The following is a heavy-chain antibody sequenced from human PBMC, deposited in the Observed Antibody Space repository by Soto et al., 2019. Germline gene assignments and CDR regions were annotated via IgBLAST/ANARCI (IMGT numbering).Heavy chain of an antibody. CDR1: GFTFSSYG. V-gene: IGHV3-33*01. CDR3: ARAQCNERGGSCYSFRVGGWFDP. D-gene: IGHD2-15*01. CDR2: IWYDGSNK. Sequence: GGSLRLSCAASGFTFSSYGMHWVRQAPGKGLEWVAVIWYDGSNKYYADSVKGRFTISRDNSKNTLYLQMNSLRAEDTAVYYCARAQCNERGGSCYSFRVGGWFDPWGQGTLVTVSS. J-gene: IGHJ5*02.